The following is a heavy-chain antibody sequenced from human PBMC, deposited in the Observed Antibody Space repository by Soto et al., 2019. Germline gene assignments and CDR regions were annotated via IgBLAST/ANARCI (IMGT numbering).Heavy chain of an antibody. CDR1: GGSISSKSYS. Sequence: PSETLSLTCSVSGGSISSKSYSWGWIRQPPGKGLEWIGTFYYSENTYYNPSLKSRVTISVDTSKNQFSLKLSSVTAADTAVYYCAKLAGYCSGNRCHGDYAMDVWGQRTTVTGSS. CDR2: FYYSENT. J-gene: IGHJ6*02. V-gene: IGHV4-39*01. CDR3: AKLAGYCSGNRCHGDYAMDV. D-gene: IGHD2-15*01.